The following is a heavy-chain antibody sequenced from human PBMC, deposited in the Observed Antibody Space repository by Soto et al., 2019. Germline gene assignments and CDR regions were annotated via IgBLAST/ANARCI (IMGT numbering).Heavy chain of an antibody. Sequence: QLQLQESGPGLVKPSETLSLTCSVSGGSISSXXXXXXWIRQPPGSGLEWIGSIYYSGSTYYNPSLKRRXXVSVDASXXXXSLXXSSVTAADTAVYYCARHPSDFWFDPWGQGTLVTVSS. D-gene: IGHD2-21*02. V-gene: IGHV4-39*01. CDR1: GGSISSXXXX. J-gene: IGHJ5*02. CDR3: ARHPSDFWFDP. CDR2: IYYSGST.